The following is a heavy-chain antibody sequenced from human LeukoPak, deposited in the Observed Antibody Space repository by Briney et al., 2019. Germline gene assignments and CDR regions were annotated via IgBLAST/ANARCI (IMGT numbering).Heavy chain of an antibody. Sequence: SETLSLTCTVSSGSIGSYYWSWIRQPAGKGLEWIGRIYTSGSTNYNPSLKSRVTMSVDTSKNQFSLKLSSVTAADTAVYYCATFNDYGDYGSDYWGQGTLVTVSS. J-gene: IGHJ4*02. CDR1: SGSIGSYY. CDR3: ATFNDYGDYGSDY. D-gene: IGHD4-17*01. V-gene: IGHV4-4*07. CDR2: IYTSGST.